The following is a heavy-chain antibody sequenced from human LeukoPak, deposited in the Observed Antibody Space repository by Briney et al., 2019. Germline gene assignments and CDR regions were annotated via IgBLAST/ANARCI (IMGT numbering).Heavy chain of an antibody. CDR1: GFTFSSYG. V-gene: IGHV3-33*01. D-gene: IGHD6-13*01. CDR2: IWYDGSNK. Sequence: GGSLRLSCAASGFTFSSYGMHWVRQAPGKGLEWVAVIWYDGSNKYYADSVKGRFTISRDNSKNTLYLQMNSLRAEDTAVYYCARAGIADTYYFDYWDQGTLVTVSS. J-gene: IGHJ4*02. CDR3: ARAGIADTYYFDY.